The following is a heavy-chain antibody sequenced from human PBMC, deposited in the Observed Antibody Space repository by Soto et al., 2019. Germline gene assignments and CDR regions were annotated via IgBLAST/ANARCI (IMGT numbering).Heavy chain of an antibody. V-gene: IGHV3-23*01. CDR1: GFTFSSYA. Sequence: GGSLRLSCAASGFTFSSYAMSWVRQAPGKGLEWVSAISGSGGSTYYADSVKGRFTISRDNSKNTLYLQMNSLRAEDTAVYYCAKWSVVVPPAIANFDYWGQGTLVTVSS. J-gene: IGHJ4*02. D-gene: IGHD2-2*01. CDR2: ISGSGGST. CDR3: AKWSVVVPPAIANFDY.